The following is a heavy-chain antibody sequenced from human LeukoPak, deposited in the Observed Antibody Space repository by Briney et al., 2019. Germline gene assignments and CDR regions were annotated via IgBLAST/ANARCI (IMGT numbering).Heavy chain of an antibody. CDR2: IIPIFGTA. CDR1: GGTFSSYA. V-gene: IGHV1-69*13. Sequence: ASVKVSFKAAGGTFSSYAISWVRQAPGQGLEWMGGIIPIFGTAKYAQKFQGRVTITADELTRTAYMELSSLRSEDTAVYYCARAPSLVVTASPWLGWFDPWGQGTLVTVSS. J-gene: IGHJ5*02. CDR3: ARAPSLVVTASPWLGWFDP. D-gene: IGHD2-21*02.